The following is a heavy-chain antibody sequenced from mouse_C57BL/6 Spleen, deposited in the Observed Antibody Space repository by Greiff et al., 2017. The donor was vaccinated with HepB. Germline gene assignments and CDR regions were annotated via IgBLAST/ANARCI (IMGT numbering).Heavy chain of an antibody. J-gene: IGHJ4*01. CDR3: ARRAYGSVYYYAMDY. Sequence: QVQLKESGAELARPGASVKLSCKASGYTFTSYGISWVKQRTGQGLEWIGEIYPRSGNTYYNEKFKGKATLTADKSSSTAYMELRSLTSEDSAVYFCARRAYGSVYYYAMDYWGQGTSVTVSS. CDR2: IYPRSGNT. CDR1: GYTFTSYG. V-gene: IGHV1-81*01. D-gene: IGHD1-1*01.